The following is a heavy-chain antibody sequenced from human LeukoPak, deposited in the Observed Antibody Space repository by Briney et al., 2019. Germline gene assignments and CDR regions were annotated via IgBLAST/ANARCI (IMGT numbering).Heavy chain of an antibody. CDR2: ISAYNGNT. J-gene: IGHJ6*02. CDR1: GYTFTSYG. Sequence: ASVKVSCKASGYTFTSYGISWVRQAPGQGLEWMGWISAYNGNTNYAQKLQGRVTMTTDTSTSTAYMELRSLRSDDTAVYYCARPSSTSSARNYYYYGIDVWGQGTTVTVSS. CDR3: ARPSSTSSARNYYYYGIDV. D-gene: IGHD2-2*01. V-gene: IGHV1-18*01.